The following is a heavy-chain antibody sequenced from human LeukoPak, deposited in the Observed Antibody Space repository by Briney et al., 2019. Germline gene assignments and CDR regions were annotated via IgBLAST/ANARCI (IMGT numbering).Heavy chain of an antibody. J-gene: IGHJ6*02. Sequence: NPGGSLRLSCAASGFTFSSYSMNWVRQAPGEGLEWVSSISSSSSYIYYADSVKGRFTISRDNAKNSLYLQMNSLRAEDTAVYYCARESLSGAAPYYYYGMDVWGQGTTVTVSS. V-gene: IGHV3-21*01. CDR2: ISSSSSYI. CDR1: GFTFSSYS. CDR3: ARESLSGAAPYYYYGMDV. D-gene: IGHD7-27*01.